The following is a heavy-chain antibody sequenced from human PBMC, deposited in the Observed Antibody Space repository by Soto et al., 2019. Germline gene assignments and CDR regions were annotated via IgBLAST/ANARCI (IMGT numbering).Heavy chain of an antibody. V-gene: IGHV1-2*04. D-gene: IGHD2-2*01. J-gene: IGHJ4*02. CDR2: INPNSGGT. CDR1: GYTFTGYY. Sequence: ASVKVSCKASGYTFTGYYMHWVRQAPGQGLEWMGWINPNSGGTNYAQKFQGWVTMTRGTSISTAYMELSRLRSDDTAVYYCARSPAALKHFDYWGQGTLVTVSS. CDR3: ARSPAALKHFDY.